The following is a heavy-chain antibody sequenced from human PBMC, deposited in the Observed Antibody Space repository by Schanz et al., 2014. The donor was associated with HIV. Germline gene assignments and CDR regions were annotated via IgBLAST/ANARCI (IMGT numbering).Heavy chain of an antibody. J-gene: IGHJ4*02. D-gene: IGHD2-2*01. CDR3: AKSQKGASCCFPLDS. CDR1: GFRFSDHG. V-gene: IGHV3-33*06. CDR2: IWYHGNMT. Sequence: QVQLVESGGCVVQPWRSLRLSCATSGFRFSDHGMHWVRQAPGKGLEWVALIWYHGNMTYYADSVKGRFTISRDNSKNRVFLQMNSLRTEDTAVYYCAKSQKGASCCFPLDSWGQGTLVTVSS.